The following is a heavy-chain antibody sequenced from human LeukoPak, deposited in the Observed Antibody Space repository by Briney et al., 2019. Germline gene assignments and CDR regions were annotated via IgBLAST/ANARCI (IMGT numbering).Heavy chain of an antibody. D-gene: IGHD2-15*01. CDR3: ARHPTLLGYCSGGSCYGAHFDY. Sequence: SQTLSLTCTVSGGSINNAHSFWSWVRQHPGKGLEWIGYIYYSGTTYYNPSLKSRIALSIDTSQNHFSLKLSSVTAADTAVYYCARHPTLLGYCSGGSCYGAHFDYWGQGTLVTVSS. CDR2: IYYSGTT. V-gene: IGHV4-31*03. J-gene: IGHJ4*02. CDR1: GGSINNAHSF.